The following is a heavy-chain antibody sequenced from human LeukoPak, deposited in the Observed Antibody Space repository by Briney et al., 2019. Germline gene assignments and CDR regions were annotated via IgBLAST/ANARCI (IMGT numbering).Heavy chain of an antibody. Sequence: GGSLRLSCAASGYPFVNNWMTWVRQAPGKGLEWVATIKQDGRETYYVDSVKGRFSISRDNARDSMYLQMNILRAEDAAVYYCARGYYYDSRAFDHWGQGTLVTVSS. CDR3: ARGYYYDSRAFDH. V-gene: IGHV3-7*04. CDR2: IKQDGRET. CDR1: GYPFVNNW. D-gene: IGHD3-22*01. J-gene: IGHJ4*02.